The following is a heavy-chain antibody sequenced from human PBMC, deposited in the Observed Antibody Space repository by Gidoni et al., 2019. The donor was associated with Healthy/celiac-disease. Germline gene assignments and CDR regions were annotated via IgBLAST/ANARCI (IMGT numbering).Heavy chain of an antibody. J-gene: IGHJ4*02. Sequence: QVQLVGPGGGVVQHGRSLRLSCAAPGFTFSSHCSHWVRQAPGKGLGWGAVISYDGSNKYCADSVKGRFTISRDNYKNTLYLQMNSLRAEDTAVYYCAKDVEYKGTMIVVVIGAVPDYWGQGTLVTVSS. V-gene: IGHV3-30*18. CDR2: ISYDGSNK. D-gene: IGHD3-22*01. CDR1: GFTFSSHC. CDR3: AKDVEYKGTMIVVVIGAVPDY.